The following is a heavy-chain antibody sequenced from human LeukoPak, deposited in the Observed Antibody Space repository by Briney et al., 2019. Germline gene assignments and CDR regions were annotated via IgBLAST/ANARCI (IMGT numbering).Heavy chain of an antibody. CDR1: GGSISSYY. Sequence: SETLSLTCTVSGGSISSYYWSWIRQPPRKGLEWIGYIYYSGSTNYNPSLKSRVTISVDTSKNQFSLKLSSVTAADTAVYYCARPGGFGSPPVFDIWGQGTMVTVSS. D-gene: IGHD3-10*01. CDR3: ARPGGFGSPPVFDI. V-gene: IGHV4-59*08. CDR2: IYYSGST. J-gene: IGHJ3*02.